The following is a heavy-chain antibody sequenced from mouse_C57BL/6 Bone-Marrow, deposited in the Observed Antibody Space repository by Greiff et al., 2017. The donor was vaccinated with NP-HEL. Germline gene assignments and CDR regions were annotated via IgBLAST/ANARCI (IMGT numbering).Heavy chain of an antibody. Sequence: QVQLQQSGAELVKPGASVKMSCKASGYTFTTYPIEWMKQNHGKSLEWIGNFHPYNDDTKYNEKFKGKATLTVEKSSSTVYLELSRLTSDDAAVYYCARRGYSNYDWYFDVWGTGTTVTVSS. D-gene: IGHD2-5*01. V-gene: IGHV1-47*01. CDR2: FHPYNDDT. J-gene: IGHJ1*03. CDR3: ARRGYSNYDWYFDV. CDR1: GYTFTTYP.